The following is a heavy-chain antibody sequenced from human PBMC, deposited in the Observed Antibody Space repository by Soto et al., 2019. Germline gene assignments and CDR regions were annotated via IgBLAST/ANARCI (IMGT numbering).Heavy chain of an antibody. J-gene: IGHJ4*02. V-gene: IGHV1-18*01. D-gene: IGHD5-12*01. CDR1: GYTFTCYG. CDR3: ARAYSGYLDFDY. CDR2: ISAYNGNT. Sequence: ASVKVSCKASGYTFTCYGISWVRQAPGQGLEWMGWISAYNGNTNYAQKLQGRVTMTTDTSTSTAYMELRSLRSDDTAVYYCARAYSGYLDFDYWGQGTLVTVSS.